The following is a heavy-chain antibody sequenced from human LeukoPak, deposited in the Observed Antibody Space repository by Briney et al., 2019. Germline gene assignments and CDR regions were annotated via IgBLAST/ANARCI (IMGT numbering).Heavy chain of an antibody. J-gene: IGHJ4*02. V-gene: IGHV3-74*01. CDR3: ASHCSSTSCLDY. CDR1: GFTFSSYW. Sequence: GGSLRLSCAVSGFTFSSYWMHWVRQAPGKGLVWVSRINSDGSSTSYADSVKGRFTISRDNAKNTLYLQMNSLRVEDTAVYYCASHCSSTSCLDYWGQGTLVTVSS. D-gene: IGHD2-2*01. CDR2: INSDGSST.